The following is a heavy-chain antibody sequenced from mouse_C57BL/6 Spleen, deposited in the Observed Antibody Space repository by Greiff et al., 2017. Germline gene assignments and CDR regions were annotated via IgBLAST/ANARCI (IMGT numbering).Heavy chain of an antibody. CDR1: GYTFTSYW. J-gene: IGHJ2*01. V-gene: IGHV1-61*01. CDR3: ARSLITTVVATDH. Sequence: QVQLQQPGAELVRPGSSVKLSCKASGYTFTSYWMDWVKQRPGQGLEWIGNIYPSDSETHYNQKFKDKATLTVDKSSSTAYMQLSSLTSEDSAVYYCARSLITTVVATDHWAQGTPLTVSS. CDR2: IYPSDSET. D-gene: IGHD1-1*01.